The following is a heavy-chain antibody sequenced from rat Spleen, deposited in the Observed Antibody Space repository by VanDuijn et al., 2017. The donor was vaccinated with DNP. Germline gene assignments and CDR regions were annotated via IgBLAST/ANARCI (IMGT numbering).Heavy chain of an antibody. V-gene: IGHV5-31*01. CDR2: ITSSGGTT. CDR1: GFTFNNFW. D-gene: IGHD1-1*01. Sequence: EVQLVESGGDLVQPGRSLQLSCVGSGFTFNNFWMTWFRLVPGKGLEWVASITSSGGTTYYPDSVKGRFTISRDIAKNTLYLQMNSLRSEDTATYYCAIYFYSGDKWFAYWGQGTLVTVSS. J-gene: IGHJ3*01. CDR3: AIYFYSGDKWFAY.